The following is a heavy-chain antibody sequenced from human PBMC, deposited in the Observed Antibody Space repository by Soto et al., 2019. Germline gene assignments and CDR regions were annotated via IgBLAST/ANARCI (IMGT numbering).Heavy chain of an antibody. CDR1: GFTFSSYA. J-gene: IGHJ6*02. V-gene: IGHV3-23*01. CDR2: TSGSGGST. CDR3: AKDMYSSGQGGVFYCMDV. Sequence: PGGSLRLSCAASGFTFSSYAMSWVRQAPGKGLEWVSATSGSGGSTYYADSVKGRFTISRDNSKNTLYLQMNSLRAEDTAVYYCAKDMYSSGQGGVFYCMDVWGQGTTVTVSS. D-gene: IGHD6-25*01.